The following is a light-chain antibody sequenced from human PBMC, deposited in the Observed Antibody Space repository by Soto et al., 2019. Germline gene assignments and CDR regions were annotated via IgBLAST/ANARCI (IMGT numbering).Light chain of an antibody. J-gene: IGKJ4*01. V-gene: IGKV1-12*01. CDR3: QQTRSFPLT. CDR1: QAITSW. CDR2: SAS. Sequence: DIHVTQSPSSVSASVGDRVTITCRASQAITSWLAWYQQKPGRAPKLLIYSASSLQSGAPSRFTGSGSGTDFTLTIASLQPDDAAVYYCQQTRSFPLTFGGGPKVEI.